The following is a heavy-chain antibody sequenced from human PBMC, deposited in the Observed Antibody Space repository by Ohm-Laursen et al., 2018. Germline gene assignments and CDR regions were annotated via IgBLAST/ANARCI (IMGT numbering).Heavy chain of an antibody. CDR1: GFTFSSYE. Sequence: SLRLSCAASGFTFSSYEMNWVRQVPGKGLQWVSGISWNSGSKGYADSVKGRFTISRDNSRNTLDLQMNSLRVEDTALYYCARDIDWVAFDYWGQGTLVTVSS. CDR2: ISWNSGSK. D-gene: IGHD3-9*01. CDR3: ARDIDWVAFDY. V-gene: IGHV3-9*01. J-gene: IGHJ4*01.